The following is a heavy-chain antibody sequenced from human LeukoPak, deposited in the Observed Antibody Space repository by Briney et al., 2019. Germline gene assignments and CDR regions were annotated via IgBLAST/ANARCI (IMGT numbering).Heavy chain of an antibody. CDR3: AKDPGYSSGWYYFDY. Sequence: WGSLRLSCAASGFTFSSYGMHWVRQAPGKGLEWVAVIWYDGSNKYYADSVKGRFTISRDNSKNTLYLQMNSLRAEDTAVYYCAKDPGYSSGWYYFDYWGQGTLVTVSS. D-gene: IGHD6-19*01. CDR1: GFTFSSYG. V-gene: IGHV3-33*06. CDR2: IWYDGSNK. J-gene: IGHJ4*02.